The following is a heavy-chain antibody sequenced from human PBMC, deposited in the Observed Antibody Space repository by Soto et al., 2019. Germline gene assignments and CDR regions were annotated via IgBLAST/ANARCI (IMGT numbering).Heavy chain of an antibody. D-gene: IGHD2-15*01. CDR3: ARGGASSKWFAP. V-gene: IGHV4-31*03. CDR2: IGYSGAT. Sequence: KPSETLSLTCTVSGGSITSGGSFWSWIRQHPGKGPEWIAFIGYSGATSYNPSLASRVTISADTYKSQFSLNLRSVTAADTAVYYCARGGASSKWFAPWGQGTLVTVSS. J-gene: IGHJ5*02. CDR1: GGSITSGGSF.